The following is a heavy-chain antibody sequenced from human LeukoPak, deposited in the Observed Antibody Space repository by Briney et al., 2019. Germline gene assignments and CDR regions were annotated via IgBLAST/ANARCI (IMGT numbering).Heavy chain of an antibody. CDR3: ARGGYSGYDPFDY. V-gene: IGHV4-61*02. CDR1: GGSISSGSYY. D-gene: IGHD5-12*01. Sequence: PSETLSLTCTVSGGSISSGSYYWSWIRQPAGKGLEWIGRIYTSGSTNYNPSLKSRVTISVDTSKNQFSLKLSSVTAADTAVYYCARGGYSGYDPFDYWGQGTLVTVSS. CDR2: IYTSGST. J-gene: IGHJ4*02.